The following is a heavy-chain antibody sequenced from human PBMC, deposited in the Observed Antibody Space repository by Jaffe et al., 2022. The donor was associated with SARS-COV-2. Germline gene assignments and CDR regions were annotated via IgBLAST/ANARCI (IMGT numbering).Heavy chain of an antibody. V-gene: IGHV4-61*02. D-gene: IGHD2-21*02. J-gene: IGHJ6*02. CDR2: IYTSGST. CDR3: ARDEGAYCGGDCYGGSGMDV. CDR1: GGSISSGSYY. Sequence: QVQLQESGPGLVKPSQTLSLTCTVSGGSISSGSYYWSWIRQPAGKGLEWIGRIYTSGSTNYNPSLKSRVTISVDTSKNQFSLKLSSVTAADTAVYYCARDEGAYCGGDCYGGSGMDVWGQGTTVTVSS.